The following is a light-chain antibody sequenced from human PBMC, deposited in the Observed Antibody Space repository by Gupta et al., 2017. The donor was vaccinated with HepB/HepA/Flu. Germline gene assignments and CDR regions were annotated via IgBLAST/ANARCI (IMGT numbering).Light chain of an antibody. V-gene: IGLV1-44*01. CDR2: SNN. Sequence: QSVLTQPPSASGTPGQRVTISCSGSSSNIVSNTVNWYQQPPGTAPKLLIYSNNQRPSGVPDRFSGSKSGTSASLAISGLQAEDEADYYCAAWDDSLNGGVFGGGTKLTVL. J-gene: IGLJ2*01. CDR1: SSNIVSNT. CDR3: AAWDDSLNGGV.